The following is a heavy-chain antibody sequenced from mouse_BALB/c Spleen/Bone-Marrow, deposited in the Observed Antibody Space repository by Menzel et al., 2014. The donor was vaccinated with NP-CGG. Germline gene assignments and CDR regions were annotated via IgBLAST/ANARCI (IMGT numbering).Heavy chain of an antibody. CDR2: ISSGSSTI. CDR3: ARLTFPTATYYYAMDY. D-gene: IGHD1-2*01. J-gene: IGHJ4*01. CDR1: GFTFSSFG. Sequence: EVKLVESGGGLVQPGGSRKLSCAASGFTFSSFGMHWVRQAPEKGLEWVAYISSGSSTIYYADTVKGRFTISRDNPKNSLCLQMTSLRSEDTAMYYCARLTFPTATYYYAMDYWGQGTSVTVSS. V-gene: IGHV5-17*02.